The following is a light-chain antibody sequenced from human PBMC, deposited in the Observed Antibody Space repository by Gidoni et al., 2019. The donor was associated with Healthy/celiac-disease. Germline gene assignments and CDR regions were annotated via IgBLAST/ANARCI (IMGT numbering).Light chain of an antibody. V-gene: IGKV3-15*01. CDR2: GAS. CDR3: QQYNTWPPLT. CDR1: QSVSSN. J-gene: IGKJ4*01. Sequence: EIVMTQSPATLSVSPGERATLSCRASQSVSSNLAWYQQKPGQAPRILIYGASTRATGIPASFSGSGSGTEFTLTISSLQSEDFAVYYCQQYNTWPPLTFXGXTKVEIK.